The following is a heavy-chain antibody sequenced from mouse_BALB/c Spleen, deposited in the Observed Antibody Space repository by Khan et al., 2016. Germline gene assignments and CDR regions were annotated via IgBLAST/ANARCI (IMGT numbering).Heavy chain of an antibody. V-gene: IGHV6-3*02. J-gene: IGHJ4*01. Sequence: EVKLEESGGGLVQPGGSMKLSCVASGFTFSSYWMSWVRQSPEKGLEWVAQIRLKSENYATHYAESVRGKFTISRDDSKSRLYLQMNSLRVEDTGIYYWTVGFGLGAMDSGVKEPQSPSPQ. CDR3: TVGFGLGAMDS. CDR2: IRLKSENYAT. D-gene: IGHD1-2*01. CDR1: GFTFSSYW.